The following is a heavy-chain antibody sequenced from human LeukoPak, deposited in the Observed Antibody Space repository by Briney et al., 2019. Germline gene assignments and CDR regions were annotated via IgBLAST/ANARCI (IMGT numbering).Heavy chain of an antibody. CDR2: IYTSGST. CDR1: GGSISSYY. CDR3: ARDRGSSSWSQVDY. D-gene: IGHD6-13*01. Sequence: SETLSLTCTVSGGSISSYYWSWIRQPAGKGLEWIGRIYTSGSTNYNPSLKSRVTMSVDTSKNQFSLKLSSVTAADTAVYYCARDRGSSSWSQVDYWGQGTLVTVSS. V-gene: IGHV4-4*07. J-gene: IGHJ4*02.